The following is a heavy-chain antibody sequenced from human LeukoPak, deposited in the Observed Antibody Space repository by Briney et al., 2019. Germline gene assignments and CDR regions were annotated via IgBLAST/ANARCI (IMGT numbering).Heavy chain of an antibody. D-gene: IGHD2-2*02. CDR2: IRTNGGST. Sequence: GGSLRLSCAASGFTFSSYAMHWVRQAPGKGLEYVSSIRTNGGSTYYANSVKGRFTISRDNSKNTLYLQMGSLRAEDMAVYYCARGLRDCTSTSCFTYWYFDLWGRGTLVTVSS. CDR3: ARGLRDCTSTSCFTYWYFDL. V-gene: IGHV3-64*01. J-gene: IGHJ2*01. CDR1: GFTFSSYA.